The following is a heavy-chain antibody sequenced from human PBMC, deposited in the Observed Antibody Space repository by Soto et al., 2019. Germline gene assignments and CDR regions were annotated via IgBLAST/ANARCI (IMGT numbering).Heavy chain of an antibody. CDR1: GFSLSTSGVG. D-gene: IGHD7-27*01. V-gene: IGHV2-5*02. J-gene: IGHJ4*02. CDR2: IYWDDDK. CDR3: AHSPIPHWGSRGAFDY. Sequence: QITLKESGPTLVKPTQTLTLTCTFSGFSLSTSGVGVGWIRQPPGKALEWLALIYWDDDKRYSPSLKSRLTITKDTPKNQVVPTMTKMDPVDTATYYCAHSPIPHWGSRGAFDYWGQGTLVTLSS.